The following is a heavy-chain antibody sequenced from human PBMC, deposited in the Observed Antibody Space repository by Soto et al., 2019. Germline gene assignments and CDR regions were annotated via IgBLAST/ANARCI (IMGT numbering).Heavy chain of an antibody. J-gene: IGHJ4*02. V-gene: IGHV1-18*01. Sequence: VSCKGFGYTLSRYGISWGRQGPGQGLEWMGWISAYNGNTNYAQKLQGRVTMTTDTSTSTAYMELRSLRSDDTAVYYCARDPRIAVASLYDYWGQGTRVTVSS. D-gene: IGHD6-19*01. CDR3: ARDPRIAVASLYDY. CDR2: ISAYNGNT. CDR1: GYTLSRYG.